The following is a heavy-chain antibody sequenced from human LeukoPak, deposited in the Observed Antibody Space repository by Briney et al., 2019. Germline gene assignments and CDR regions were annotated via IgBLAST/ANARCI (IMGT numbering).Heavy chain of an antibody. CDR3: ARDLSLDV. Sequence: SQTLSLTCTVSGGSISSGGYYWSWIRQAPGKGLEWIGYIYQSGSTDYNASLKSRVTISVDRSKNQFSLKLNSVTAADTAVYYCARDLSLDVWGKGTTVTVSS. CDR2: IYQSGST. J-gene: IGHJ6*04. V-gene: IGHV4-30-2*01. CDR1: GGSISSGGYY.